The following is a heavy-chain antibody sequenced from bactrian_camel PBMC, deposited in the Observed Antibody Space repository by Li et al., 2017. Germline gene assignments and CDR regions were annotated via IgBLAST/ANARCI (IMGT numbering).Heavy chain of an antibody. D-gene: IGHD2*01. V-gene: IGHV3S55*01. CDR2: IDSDGST. CDR3: AARLCGFPEYVY. J-gene: IGHJ4*01. CDR1: GYTQATYS. Sequence: QLVESGGGSVQAGESITLSCQISGYTQATYSMGWFREVPGQGRQVVAAIDSDGSTYYADSVKGRFTISRDNVENTLSLQMNGLKPEDTALYFCAARLCGFPEYVYWGQGTQVTVS.